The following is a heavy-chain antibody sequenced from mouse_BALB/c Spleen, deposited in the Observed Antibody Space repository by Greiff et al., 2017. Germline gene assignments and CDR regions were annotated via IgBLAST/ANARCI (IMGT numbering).Heavy chain of an antibody. CDR1: GYTFTDYN. CDR3: ARDGNYDAMDY. V-gene: IGHV1S29*02. D-gene: IGHD2-1*01. CDR2: IYPYNGGT. Sequence: VQLKESGPELVKPGASVKISCKASGYTFTDYNMHWVKQSHGKSLEWIGYIYPYNGGTGYNQKFKSKATLTVDNSSSTAYMELRSLTSEDSAVYYCARDGNYDAMDYWGQGTSVTVSS. J-gene: IGHJ4*01.